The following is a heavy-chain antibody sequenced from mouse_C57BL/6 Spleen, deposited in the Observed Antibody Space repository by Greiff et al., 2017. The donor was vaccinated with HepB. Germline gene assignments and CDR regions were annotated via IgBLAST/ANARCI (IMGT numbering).Heavy chain of an antibody. CDR2: ISYDGSN. CDR1: GYSITSGYY. CDR3: ATYSNWDAMDY. D-gene: IGHD2-5*01. Sequence: EVQLVESGPGLVKPSQSLSLTCSVTGYSITSGYYWNWIRQFPGNKLEWMGYISYDGSNNYNPSLKNRISITRDTSKNQFFLKLNSVTTEDTATYYCATYSNWDAMDYWGQGTSVTVSS. J-gene: IGHJ4*01. V-gene: IGHV3-6*01.